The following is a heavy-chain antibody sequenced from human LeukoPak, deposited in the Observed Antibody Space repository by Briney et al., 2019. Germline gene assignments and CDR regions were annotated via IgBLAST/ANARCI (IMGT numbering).Heavy chain of an antibody. Sequence: GASVKVSCKASGGTFSSYAISWVRQAPGQGLEWMGGIIPIFGTANYAQKFQGRVTITTDESTSTAYMELSSLRSEDTAVYYCARESYCSGGSCYHSFDYWGHGTLVTVSS. CDR3: ARESYCSGGSCYHSFDY. CDR2: IIPIFGTA. J-gene: IGHJ4*01. CDR1: GGTFSSYA. V-gene: IGHV1-69*05. D-gene: IGHD2-15*01.